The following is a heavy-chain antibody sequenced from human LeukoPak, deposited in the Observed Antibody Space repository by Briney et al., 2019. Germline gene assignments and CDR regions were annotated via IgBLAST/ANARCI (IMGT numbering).Heavy chain of an antibody. D-gene: IGHD5-24*01. CDR1: GGSISSYY. CDR3: ARSREGDGFDI. Sequence: SETLSLTCTVSGGSISSYYWSWIRQPPGKGLEWIGYIYYSGSTNYNPSLKSRVTISVDTSKNQFSLKLSSVTAADTAVYYCARSREGDGFDIWGQGTMVTVSS. V-gene: IGHV4-59*01. J-gene: IGHJ3*02. CDR2: IYYSGST.